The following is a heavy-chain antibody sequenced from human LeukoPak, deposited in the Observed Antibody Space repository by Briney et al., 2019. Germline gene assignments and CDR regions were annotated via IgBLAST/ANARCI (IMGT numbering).Heavy chain of an antibody. Sequence: VASVKVSCKASEYTFIDYFIHWVRQAPGQGLEWLGWIDPNSGGTNSAQNFQGRVTMTRDTSISTAYMELSSLRSDDTAVYYCARALRTDILTTDYWGPGTLATVSS. V-gene: IGHV1-2*02. CDR1: EYTFIDYF. CDR3: ARALRTDILTTDY. J-gene: IGHJ4*02. CDR2: IDPNSGGT. D-gene: IGHD3-9*01.